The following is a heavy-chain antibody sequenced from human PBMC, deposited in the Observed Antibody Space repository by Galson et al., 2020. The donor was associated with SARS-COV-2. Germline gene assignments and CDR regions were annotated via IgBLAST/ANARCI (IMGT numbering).Heavy chain of an antibody. CDR3: VKGWMDNWSDVWRHFDY. D-gene: IGHD1-20*01. CDR2: LSSDGGNT. V-gene: IGHV3-64D*08. J-gene: IGHJ4*02. Sequence: ASLRPPCSASGCTFTSYGMHWLRQSPGTGLEFVSGLSSDGGNTDYAGSVKGRFTISRDNSRKTLYLQMTSLRHEDTAVYYCVKGWMDNWSDVWRHFDYWGQGTLVTVSS. CDR1: GCTFTSYG.